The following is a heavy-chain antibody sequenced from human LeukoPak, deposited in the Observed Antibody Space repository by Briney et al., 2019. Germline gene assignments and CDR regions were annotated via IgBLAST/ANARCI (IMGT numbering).Heavy chain of an antibody. D-gene: IGHD6-19*01. Sequence: SETLSLTCTVSGGSISSYYWSWIRQPAGKGLEWIGRIYTSGSTNYNPSLKSRVTISVDTSKNQFSLKLSSVTAADTAVYYCARVGYSSGWYWFDPWGQGTLVTVSS. CDR1: GGSISSYY. J-gene: IGHJ5*02. CDR3: ARVGYSSGWYWFDP. CDR2: IYTSGST. V-gene: IGHV4-4*07.